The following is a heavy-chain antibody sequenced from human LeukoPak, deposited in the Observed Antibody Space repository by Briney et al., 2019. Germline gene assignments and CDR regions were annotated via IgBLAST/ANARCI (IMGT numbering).Heavy chain of an antibody. J-gene: IGHJ5*02. CDR2: INPNSGGT. CDR3: ARGPFRNVDTAMIASRFDP. D-gene: IGHD5-18*01. CDR1: GYTFSDYY. V-gene: IGHV1-2*02. Sequence: ASVKVSCKASGYTFSDYYMHWVRQAPGQGLEWMGWINPNSGGTNYAQKFQGRVTMTRDTSITTAYVELNRLRSDDTAVYYCARGPFRNVDTAMIASRFDPWGQGTLVTVPS.